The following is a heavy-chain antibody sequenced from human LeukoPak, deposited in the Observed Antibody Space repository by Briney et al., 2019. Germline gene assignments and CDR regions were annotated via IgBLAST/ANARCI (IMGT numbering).Heavy chain of an antibody. CDR2: INSRGDYI. D-gene: IGHD3-3*01. CDR1: GFDFSIYG. Sequence: GESLRLSCAASGFDFSIYGVNWVRQAPGKGLEWVSSINSRGDYIYYSDSLKGRFTISRDNARSSLYLQMSSLRAEDTAVYYCARGVVGVVPFNYWGQGTLVAVSS. J-gene: IGHJ4*02. V-gene: IGHV3-21*01. CDR3: ARGVVGVVPFNY.